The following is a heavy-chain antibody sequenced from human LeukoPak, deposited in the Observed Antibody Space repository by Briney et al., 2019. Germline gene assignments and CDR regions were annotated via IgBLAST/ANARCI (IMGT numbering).Heavy chain of an antibody. D-gene: IGHD3-22*01. Sequence: SETLSLTCTVSGGSISSYYWSWIRQPAGKGLEWIGRIYTSGSTNYNPSLKSRVTKSVDTSKNQFSLKLSSVTAADTAVYYCARGSYDSSGYYPYYFDYWGQGTLVTVSS. CDR2: IYTSGST. CDR1: GGSISSYY. V-gene: IGHV4-4*07. CDR3: ARGSYDSSGYYPYYFDY. J-gene: IGHJ4*02.